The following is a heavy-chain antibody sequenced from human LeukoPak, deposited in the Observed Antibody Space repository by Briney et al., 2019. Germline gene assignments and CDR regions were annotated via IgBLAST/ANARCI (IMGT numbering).Heavy chain of an antibody. CDR1: GGTFSSYA. V-gene: IGHV1-69*05. CDR3: ARHSKAVGVWFDP. J-gene: IGHJ5*02. CDR2: IIPIFGTA. D-gene: IGHD6-19*01. Sequence: ASVKVSCKASGGTFSSYAISWVRQAPGQGLEWMGGIIPIFGTANYAQKFQGRVTITTDESTSTAYMELSSLRSEDTAVYYCARHSKAVGVWFDPWGQGTLVTVSS.